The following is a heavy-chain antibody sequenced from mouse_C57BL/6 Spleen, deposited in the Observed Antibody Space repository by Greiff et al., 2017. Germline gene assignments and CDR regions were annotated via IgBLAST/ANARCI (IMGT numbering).Heavy chain of an antibody. CDR3: ARRYYGSSLYAMDY. D-gene: IGHD1-1*01. V-gene: IGHV1-69*01. Sequence: QVQLQQSGAELVMPGASVKLSCKASGYTFTSYWMHWVKQRPGQGLEWIGEIDPSDSYTNYNQKFKGKSTLTVDKSSSTAYMQLSSLTSEDSAVYYCARRYYGSSLYAMDYWGQGTSVTVSS. CDR2: IDPSDSYT. J-gene: IGHJ4*01. CDR1: GYTFTSYW.